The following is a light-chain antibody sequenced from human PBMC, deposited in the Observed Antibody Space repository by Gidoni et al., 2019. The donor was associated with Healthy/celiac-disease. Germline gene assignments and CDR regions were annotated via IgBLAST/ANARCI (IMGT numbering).Light chain of an antibody. CDR2: KAY. Sequence: DIHMTQSPSTLSASVGDRVTITCRASQSISSWLAWYQQKPGKAPKLLIYKAYSLESGVPSRFSGSGSGTEFTLTISSLQPDDFATYYCQQYNSYPWTFXQXTKVEIK. V-gene: IGKV1-5*03. CDR3: QQYNSYPWT. CDR1: QSISSW. J-gene: IGKJ1*01.